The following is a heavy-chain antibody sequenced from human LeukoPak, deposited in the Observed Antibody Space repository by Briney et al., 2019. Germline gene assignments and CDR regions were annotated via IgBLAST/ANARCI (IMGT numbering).Heavy chain of an antibody. Sequence: PSETLSLTCAVSGGSITSSNWWTWVRQPPGKGLEWIGEINHSGSTNYNPSLKSRVTISVDTSKNQFSLKLSSVTAADTAVYYCARKYSSDGWFDPWGQGTLVTVSS. CDR2: INHSGST. V-gene: IGHV4-4*02. J-gene: IGHJ5*02. D-gene: IGHD6-19*01. CDR1: GGSITSSNW. CDR3: ARKYSSDGWFDP.